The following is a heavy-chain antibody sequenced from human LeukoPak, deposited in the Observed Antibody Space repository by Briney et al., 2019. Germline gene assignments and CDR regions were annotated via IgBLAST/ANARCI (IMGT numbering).Heavy chain of an antibody. CDR2: ISAYNGNT. CDR1: GYTFTSYG. Sequence: ASVKVSCKASGYTFTSYGISWVRQAPGQGLEWMGWISAYNGNTNYAQKLQGRVTMTTDTSTNTAYMELRSLRSDDTAVYYCARTTYYYDSSGPRWFDPWGQGTLATVSS. J-gene: IGHJ5*02. D-gene: IGHD3-22*01. V-gene: IGHV1-18*01. CDR3: ARTTYYYDSSGPRWFDP.